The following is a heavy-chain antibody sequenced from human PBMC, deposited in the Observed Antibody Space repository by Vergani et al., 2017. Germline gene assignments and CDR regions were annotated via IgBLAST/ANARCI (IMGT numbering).Heavy chain of an antibody. CDR1: GFSFSDHY. CDR3: ARNSRYGVWYFDY. V-gene: IGHV3-11*01. Sequence: QVQLVESGGGLVKPGGSLRLSCAASGFSFSDHYMTWIRQAPGKGLEWVSYISNSGNTIEYADSVKGRFSISRDNAKNSLYLQMNSLRAEDTAVYYCARNSRYGVWYFDYWGQGTLVTVSS. J-gene: IGHJ4*02. D-gene: IGHD6-13*01. CDR2: ISNSGNTI.